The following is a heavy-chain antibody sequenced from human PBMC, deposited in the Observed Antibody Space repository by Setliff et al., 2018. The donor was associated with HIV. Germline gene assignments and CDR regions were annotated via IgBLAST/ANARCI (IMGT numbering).Heavy chain of an antibody. V-gene: IGHV4-59*08. CDR1: GGSISNYY. CDR3: ARQHYYDSSGRNLMDV. CDR2: IYYSGST. D-gene: IGHD3-22*01. Sequence: SETLSLTCTVSGGSISNYYWSWIRQPPGKGLEWIGYIYYSGSTTYNPSLESRVTISIDTSKNQFSLKLSSVTAADTAVYYCARQHYYDSSGRNLMDVWGKGTAVTVSS. J-gene: IGHJ6*03.